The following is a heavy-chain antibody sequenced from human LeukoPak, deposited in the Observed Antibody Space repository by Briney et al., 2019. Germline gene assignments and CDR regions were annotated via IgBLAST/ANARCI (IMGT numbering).Heavy chain of an antibody. J-gene: IGHJ3*02. D-gene: IGHD4-17*01. Sequence: SETLSLTCAVSGVSISSSNWWNWVRQPPGKGLEWMGTIYHSGSTYYNPSLKSRVTISVDTSKNQFSLKLSSVTAADTAVYYCAKTVTVTTSAFDIWGQGTMVTVSS. CDR2: IYHSGST. V-gene: IGHV4-4*02. CDR3: AKTVTVTTSAFDI. CDR1: GVSISSSNW.